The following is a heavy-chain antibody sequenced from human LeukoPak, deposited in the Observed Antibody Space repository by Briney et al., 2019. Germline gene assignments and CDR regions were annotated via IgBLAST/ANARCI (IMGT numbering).Heavy chain of an antibody. D-gene: IGHD3-22*01. J-gene: IGHJ4*02. CDR2: IYSGGST. CDR3: ASLLFYYDSTGYVNY. V-gene: IGHV3-66*02. CDR1: GFTVSSNY. Sequence: PGGSLRLSCAASGFTVSSNYMSWVRQAPGKGLEWFSVIYSGGSTYYADSVKGRFTISRDNSKNTLYLQMNSLRAEDTAVYYCASLLFYYDSTGYVNYWGQGTLVTVSS.